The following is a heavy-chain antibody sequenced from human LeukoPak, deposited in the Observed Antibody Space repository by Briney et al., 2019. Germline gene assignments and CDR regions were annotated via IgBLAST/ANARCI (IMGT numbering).Heavy chain of an antibody. D-gene: IGHD3-16*01. CDR1: GGTFSSYA. J-gene: IGHJ4*02. CDR2: IIPIFGTA. CDR3: ARVRDYGGIGEDY. Sequence: GASVKVSCKASGGTFSSYAISWVRQAPGQGLEWMGGIIPIFGTANYAQKFQGRVTITADKSTSTAYMELSSLRSEDTAVYYCARVRDYGGIGEDYWGQGTLVTVSS. V-gene: IGHV1-69*06.